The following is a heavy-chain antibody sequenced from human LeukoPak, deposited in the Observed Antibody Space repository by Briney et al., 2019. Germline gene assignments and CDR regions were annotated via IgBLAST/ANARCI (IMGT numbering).Heavy chain of an antibody. D-gene: IGHD2-2*02. J-gene: IGHJ6*03. Sequence: SETLSLTCTVSGYSISSGYYWGWIRQPPGKGLEWIGSIYHSGSTYYNPSLKSRVTISVDTSKNQFSLKLGSVTAADTAVYYCARALSWVAINYYYMDVWGKGTTVTVSS. CDR2: IYHSGST. CDR3: ARALSWVAINYYYMDV. V-gene: IGHV4-38-2*02. CDR1: GYSISSGYY.